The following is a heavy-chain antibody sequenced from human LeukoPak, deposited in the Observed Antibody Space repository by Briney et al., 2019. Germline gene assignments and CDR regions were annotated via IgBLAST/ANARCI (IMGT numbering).Heavy chain of an antibody. Sequence: GGSLRLSCAASGFTFSSYAMSWVRQAPGKGLEWVSASSGSGGSTYYADSVKGRFTISRDNSKNTLYLQMNSLRAEDTAVYYCAKGIAVAGTWARNYWGQGTLVTVSS. CDR3: AKGIAVAGTWARNY. CDR2: SSGSGGST. J-gene: IGHJ4*02. CDR1: GFTFSSYA. D-gene: IGHD6-19*01. V-gene: IGHV3-23*01.